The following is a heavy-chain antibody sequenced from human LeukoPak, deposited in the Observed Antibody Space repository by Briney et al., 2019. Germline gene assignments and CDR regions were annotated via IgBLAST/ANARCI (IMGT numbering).Heavy chain of an antibody. CDR3: AREYMELERNWFDP. D-gene: IGHD1-26*01. CDR1: GFTFSSYI. CDR2: ISRRISYI. V-gene: IGHV3-21*01. J-gene: IGHJ5*02. Sequence: GGSLRLSCVASGFTFSSYIMNWVRHAPGKGLEWVSSISRRISYIYYADSLKGRFTLSRDNAQNSLYMQMNSLRAEDTAVYYCAREYMELERNWFDPWGQGTLVTVSS.